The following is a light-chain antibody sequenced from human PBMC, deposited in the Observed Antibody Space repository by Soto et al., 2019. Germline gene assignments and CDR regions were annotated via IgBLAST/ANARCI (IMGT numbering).Light chain of an antibody. J-gene: IGKJ1*01. CDR3: QQSSTSPWT. V-gene: IGKV1-39*01. CDR1: HRIGTF. CDR2: GTS. Sequence: DIQVTQSPSSLSASVGDRVTVTCRASHRIGTFLNWYQQKPGKAPKPLIYGTSNLQRGVPSRFNSSGSGTDFTLTSSSLQPEDIATYYCQQSSTSPWTFGQGTKVEIK.